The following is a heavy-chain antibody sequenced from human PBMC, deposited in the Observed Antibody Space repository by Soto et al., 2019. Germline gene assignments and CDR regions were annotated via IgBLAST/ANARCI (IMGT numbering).Heavy chain of an antibody. V-gene: IGHV1-3*01. CDR2: INAGNGNT. D-gene: IGHD3-22*01. CDR3: ARVRDSSGYFPMDV. CDR1: GYTFTSYA. J-gene: IGHJ6*02. Sequence: ASVKVSCKASGYTFTSYAMHWVRQAPGQRLEWMGWINAGNGNTKYSQKFQGRVTITRDTSASTAYMELSSLRSEDTAVYYCARVRDSSGYFPMDVWGQGTTVTSP.